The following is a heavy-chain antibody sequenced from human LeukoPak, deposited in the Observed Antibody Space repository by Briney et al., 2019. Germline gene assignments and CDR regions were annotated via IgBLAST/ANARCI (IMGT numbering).Heavy chain of an antibody. V-gene: IGHV3-38-3*01. CDR1: GFTVSSNE. CDR2: ISGGST. D-gene: IGHD5/OR15-5a*01. CDR3: ARALRAVRGYYFDY. Sequence: GGSLRLSCAASGFTVSSNEMSWVRQAPGKGLEWVSSISGGSTYYADSRKGRFTISRDNSKNTLHLQMNSLRAEDTAVYYCARALRAVRGYYFDYWGQGNLVTVSS. J-gene: IGHJ4*02.